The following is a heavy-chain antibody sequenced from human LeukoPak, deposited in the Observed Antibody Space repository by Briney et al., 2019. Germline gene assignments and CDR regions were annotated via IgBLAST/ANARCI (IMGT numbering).Heavy chain of an antibody. CDR1: GYTFTSYY. J-gene: IGHJ4*02. CDR2: INPSGGST. D-gene: IGHD5-18*01. Sequence: TSVKVSCKASGYTFTSYYMHWVRQAPGQGLEWMGIINPSGGSTSYAQKFQGRVTMTRDMSTSTVYMELSSLRSEDTAVYYCAREGEGGYSYGDFDYWGQGTLVTVSS. V-gene: IGHV1-46*01. CDR3: AREGEGGYSYGDFDY.